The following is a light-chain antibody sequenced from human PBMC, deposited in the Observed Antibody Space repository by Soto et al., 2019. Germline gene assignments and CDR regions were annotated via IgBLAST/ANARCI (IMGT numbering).Light chain of an antibody. CDR2: EVN. CDR3: CSYAGSNTGV. Sequence: QPVLTQPASVSGSPGQSITISCTGTSSDVGSYNLVSWYQQYPGKAPKLMIYEVNKRPSGVPNRFSGSKSGNAASLTISGLQTEDEADYYCCSYAGSNTGVFGGGTKLTVL. V-gene: IGLV2-23*02. J-gene: IGLJ2*01. CDR1: SSDVGSYNL.